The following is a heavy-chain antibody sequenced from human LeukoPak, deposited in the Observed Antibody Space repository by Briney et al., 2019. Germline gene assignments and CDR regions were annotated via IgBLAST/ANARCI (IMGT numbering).Heavy chain of an antibody. Sequence: ASVKVSCKASGYTFTSYYMHWVRLAPGQGLEWMGIIDPSGGDTTYAPKFQDRVTMTRDTSTSTVSMELKSLRSEDTAVYYCATPLIRYYDSSARRPFDYWGQGTLVTVSS. CDR3: ATPLIRYYDSSARRPFDY. CDR1: GYTFTSYY. V-gene: IGHV1-46*01. J-gene: IGHJ4*02. D-gene: IGHD3-22*01. CDR2: IDPSGGDT.